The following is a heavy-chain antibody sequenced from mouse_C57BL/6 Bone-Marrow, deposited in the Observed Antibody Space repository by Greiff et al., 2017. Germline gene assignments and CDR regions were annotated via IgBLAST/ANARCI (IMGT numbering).Heavy chain of an antibody. CDR1: GFTFSSYA. V-gene: IGHV5-4*01. CDR2: ISDGGSYT. D-gene: IGHD2-4*01. Sequence: EVKLMESGGGLVKPGGSLKLSCAASGFTFSSYAMSWVRQTPDKRLEWVATISDGGSYTYYPDNVKGRFTISRDNAKNNLYLQMSHLKSEDTAMYYCARDDDYYFDYWGPGTTLTVSS. J-gene: IGHJ2*01. CDR3: ARDDDYYFDY.